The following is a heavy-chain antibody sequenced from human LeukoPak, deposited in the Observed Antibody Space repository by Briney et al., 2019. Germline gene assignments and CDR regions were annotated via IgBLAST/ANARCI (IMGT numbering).Heavy chain of an antibody. CDR1: GYSISSGYY. CDR2: IYHSGST. D-gene: IGHD4-23*01. Sequence: SETLSLTCAVSGYSISSGYYWGWIRQPPGKGLEWIGSIYHSGSTYYNPSLKSRVTISVDTSKNQFSLKLSSVTAADTAVYYCARLTVVTSRGFDYWGQGTLVTVSS. CDR3: ARLTVVTSRGFDY. V-gene: IGHV4-38-2*01. J-gene: IGHJ4*02.